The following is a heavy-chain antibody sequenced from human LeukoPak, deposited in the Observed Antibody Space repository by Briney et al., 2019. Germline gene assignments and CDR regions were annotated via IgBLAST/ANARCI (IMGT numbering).Heavy chain of an antibody. J-gene: IGHJ3*01. V-gene: IGHV3-7*01. D-gene: IGHD2-15*01. Sequence: PGGSLRLSCAASGFSFNREWMVCVRQAPGKGLEWVATIRYDGGQTMYLDSVRGRFTISRDNARSSLYLQMNSLRVEDTAVYYCARYNDIAVGDSFDVWGQGTKVTVSS. CDR3: ARYNDIAVGDSFDV. CDR1: GFSFNREW. CDR2: IRYDGGQT.